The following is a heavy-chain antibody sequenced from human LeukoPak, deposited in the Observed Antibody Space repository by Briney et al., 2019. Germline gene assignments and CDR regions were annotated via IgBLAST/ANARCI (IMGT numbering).Heavy chain of an antibody. Sequence: PGGSLRLSCVASAFAFSSNWMSWVRQAPGKGLEWVASIKEDGSETYYVDSVKGRFTISRDNAKNSLYLQMNSLRAEDTAVYYCARELHPRYYLPDYWGQGTLVTVSS. V-gene: IGHV3-7*04. D-gene: IGHD1-26*01. CDR1: AFAFSSNW. CDR3: ARELHPRYYLPDY. J-gene: IGHJ4*02. CDR2: IKEDGSET.